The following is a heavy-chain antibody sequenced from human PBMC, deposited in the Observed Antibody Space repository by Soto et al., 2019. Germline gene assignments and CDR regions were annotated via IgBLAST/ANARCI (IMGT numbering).Heavy chain of an antibody. J-gene: IGHJ6*02. D-gene: IGHD3-10*01. CDR1: GRSFSSDG. Sequence: QLQLEQSGPVVKKPGSSVKVFCKASGRSFSSDGVSWVRQAPGQGLEWMGGIIPVFGNTKYVQRFQGRLTITADKSTSTVYMEMSSLSSEDTAVYFCARGQYYSSGSAATSYFYFGIDVWGQGTTVIVSS. CDR3: ARGQYYSSGSAATSYFYFGIDV. V-gene: IGHV1-69*06. CDR2: IIPVFGNT.